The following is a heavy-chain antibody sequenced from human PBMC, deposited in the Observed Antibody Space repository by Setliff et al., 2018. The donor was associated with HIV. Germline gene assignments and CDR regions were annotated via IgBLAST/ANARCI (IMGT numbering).Heavy chain of an antibody. CDR1: GGSISSGSYY. CDR3: ARGGGFWSGQLDY. V-gene: IGHV4-61*02. Sequence: SETLSLTCTVSGGSISSGSYYWSWIRQPAGKGLEWIGRIYTSGSTNYNPSLKSRVTISVDTSKNQFSLKLSSVTAADTAVYFCARGGGFWSGQLDYWGQGTLVTSPQ. J-gene: IGHJ4*02. CDR2: IYTSGST. D-gene: IGHD3-3*01.